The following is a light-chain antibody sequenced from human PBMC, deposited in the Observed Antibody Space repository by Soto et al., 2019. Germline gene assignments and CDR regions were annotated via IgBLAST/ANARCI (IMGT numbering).Light chain of an antibody. J-gene: IGKJ1*01. CDR1: QNIINY. V-gene: IGKV3-11*01. Sequence: EIVLTQSPGTLSLSPGERATLSCRASQNIINYLAWYQQKPGQAPRLLIYGASNRATGIPDRFSGSGSGTDFTLTISSLQSEDFAVYYCQQYNNWPQTFGQGTKVDIK. CDR3: QQYNNWPQT. CDR2: GAS.